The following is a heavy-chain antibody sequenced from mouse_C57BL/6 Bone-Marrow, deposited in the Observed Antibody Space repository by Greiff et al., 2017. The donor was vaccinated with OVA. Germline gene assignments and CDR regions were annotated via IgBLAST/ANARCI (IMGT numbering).Heavy chain of an antibody. CDR3: ARGTVPSMDY. CDR2: ISNLAYSI. D-gene: IGHD1-1*01. V-gene: IGHV5-15*01. J-gene: IGHJ4*01. CDR1: GFTFSDYG. Sequence: EVQLVESGGGLVQPGGSLKLSCAASGFTFSDYGMAWVRQAPRKGPEWVAFISNLAYSIYYADTVTGRFTISRENAKNTLYLEMSSLRSEDTAMYYCARGTVPSMDYWGQGTSVTVSS.